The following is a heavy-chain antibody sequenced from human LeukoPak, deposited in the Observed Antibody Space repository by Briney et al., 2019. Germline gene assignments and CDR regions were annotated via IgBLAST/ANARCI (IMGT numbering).Heavy chain of an antibody. D-gene: IGHD4-23*01. V-gene: IGHV4-4*02. Sequence: SGTLSLACAVAGGSPSIRKSEWWSWVRQPPGTGLEWTGEIYDSGSTNYNPSLKSRVTTSVDKSKNQFSLKLSSVTAADTAVYYCARDLHGGNSFTSDWYFDLWGRGTLVTVSS. CDR1: GGSPSIRKSEW. CDR2: IYDSGST. CDR3: ARDLHGGNSFTSDWYFDL. J-gene: IGHJ2*01.